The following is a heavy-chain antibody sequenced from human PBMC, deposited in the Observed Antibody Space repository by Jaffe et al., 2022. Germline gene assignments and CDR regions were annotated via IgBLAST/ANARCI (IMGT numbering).Heavy chain of an antibody. CDR2: ISSDGYTV. Sequence: EVQLVESGGGLVQPGGSLRLSCAASGSTFSNYEMNWVRQAPGKGLEWVSYISSDGYTVYYADSVKGRFTISRDNAENSLYLQMDSLRVEDTAVYYCARDLPRWRQSGFPYFQYWGQGTLVTVSS. CDR1: GSTFSNYE. J-gene: IGHJ1*01. V-gene: IGHV3-48*03. CDR3: ARDLPRWRQSGFPYFQY.